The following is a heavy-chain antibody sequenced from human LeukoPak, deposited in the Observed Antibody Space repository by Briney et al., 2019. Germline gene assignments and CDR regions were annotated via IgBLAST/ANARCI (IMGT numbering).Heavy chain of an antibody. D-gene: IGHD6-13*01. CDR2: ISSSSSYI. Sequence: GGSLRLSCAASGFTFSSYSMNWVRQAPGKGLEWVSSISSSSSYIYYADSVKGRFTISRDNAKNSLYLQMNSLRAEDTAVYYCARDDSSSWYYFDYWGQGSLVTVSS. CDR1: GFTFSSYS. J-gene: IGHJ4*02. CDR3: ARDDSSSWYYFDY. V-gene: IGHV3-21*04.